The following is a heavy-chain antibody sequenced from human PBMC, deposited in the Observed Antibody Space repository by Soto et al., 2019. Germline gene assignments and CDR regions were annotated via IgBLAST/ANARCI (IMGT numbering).Heavy chain of an antibody. CDR3: ARGINYYDSSGDSWFDP. D-gene: IGHD3-22*01. CDR1: GRPINSGDYS. Sequence: PSETLSLTCTVSGRPINSGDYSWTWIRQPPGKGLEWIGYIYHTGTTYYNMSLKSRVTISVDRSKNQFSLKLSSVTAADTAVYYCARGINYYDSSGDSWFDPWGQGTLVTVSS. J-gene: IGHJ5*02. CDR2: IYHTGTT. V-gene: IGHV4-30-2*01.